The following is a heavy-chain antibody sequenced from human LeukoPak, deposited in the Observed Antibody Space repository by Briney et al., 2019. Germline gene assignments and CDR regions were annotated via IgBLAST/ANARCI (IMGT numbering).Heavy chain of an antibody. J-gene: IGHJ6*02. Sequence: GGSLRLSCAASGFTFRSYAMHWVRRAPGKGLEWVAVISYDGSNKYYADSVKGRFTISRDNSKNTLYLQMNSLRAEDTAVYYCARESTYGMDVWGQGTTVTVSS. V-gene: IGHV3-30-3*01. CDR1: GFTFRSYA. CDR2: ISYDGSNK. CDR3: ARESTYGMDV.